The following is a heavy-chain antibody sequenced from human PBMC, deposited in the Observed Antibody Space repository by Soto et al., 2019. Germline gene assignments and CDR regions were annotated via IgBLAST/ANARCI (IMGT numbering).Heavy chain of an antibody. D-gene: IGHD3-9*01. CDR3: ARGGDILTGYYTLDY. CDR2: ISSSSSYT. CDR1: GFTFSDYY. J-gene: IGHJ4*02. Sequence: GGSLRLSCAASGFTFSDYYMSWIRQAPGKGLEWVSYISSSSSYTNYADSVKGRFTISRDNTKNSLYLQMNSLRAEDTAVYYCARGGDILTGYYTLDYWGQGTLVTVSS. V-gene: IGHV3-11*05.